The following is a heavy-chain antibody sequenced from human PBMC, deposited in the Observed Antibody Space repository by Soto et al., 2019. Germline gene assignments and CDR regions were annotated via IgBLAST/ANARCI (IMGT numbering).Heavy chain of an antibody. Sequence: QVQLVQSGAEVKKPGSSVKVSCKASGGTFSSYAISWVRQAPGQGLEWMGGFIPIFGTANYAQKFQGRVTITADESTTTAYMELSSLRSEDTAVYYCARDLKRYYDSSGYGYYYYGMDVWGQGTTVTVSS. D-gene: IGHD3-22*01. CDR2: FIPIFGTA. CDR1: GGTFSSYA. CDR3: ARDLKRYYDSSGYGYYYYGMDV. J-gene: IGHJ6*02. V-gene: IGHV1-69*01.